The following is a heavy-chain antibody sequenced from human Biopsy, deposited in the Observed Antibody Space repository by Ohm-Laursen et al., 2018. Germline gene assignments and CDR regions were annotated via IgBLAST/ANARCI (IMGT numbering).Heavy chain of an antibody. V-gene: IGHV4-38-2*01. Sequence: SETLSLTCAVSGYSISSDYRWGWIRQAPEKTLEWLGNIFKDGNTHYNPSLRSRLIISIDTSKNQFSLMMTSVSGADTAVYFCAGVGSGWAPFDKWGPGTLVTVSS. J-gene: IGHJ4*02. CDR3: AGVGSGWAPFDK. CDR1: GYSISSDYR. D-gene: IGHD6-19*01. CDR2: IFKDGNT.